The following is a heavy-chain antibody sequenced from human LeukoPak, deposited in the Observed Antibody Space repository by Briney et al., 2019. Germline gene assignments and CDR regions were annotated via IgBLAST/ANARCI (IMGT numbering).Heavy chain of an antibody. Sequence: GGSLRLSCAASGFTVSSNYMSWVRQAPGKGLEWVSFISTSSSTIYYADSMKGRLTISRDNANNALYLQMNSLRAEDTAVYYCARGKPQLNYWGQGTLVTVSS. CDR2: ISTSSSTI. D-gene: IGHD3-10*01. V-gene: IGHV3-48*04. CDR3: ARGKPQLNY. CDR1: GFTVSSNY. J-gene: IGHJ4*02.